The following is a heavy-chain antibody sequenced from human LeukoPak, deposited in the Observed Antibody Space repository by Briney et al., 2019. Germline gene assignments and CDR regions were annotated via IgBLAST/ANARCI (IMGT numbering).Heavy chain of an antibody. D-gene: IGHD1-1*01. J-gene: IGHJ4*02. Sequence: GGSLRLSCAASGFPFSSYWMAWVRQAPGKALEWVATITLDGSDSYYVDSVKGRFTVSRDNAKNSLSLQMNSLRVEDTAVFYCTTENWYVFENWGQGSLVTVSS. CDR3: TTENWYVFEN. CDR2: ITLDGSDS. CDR1: GFPFSSYW. V-gene: IGHV3-7*04.